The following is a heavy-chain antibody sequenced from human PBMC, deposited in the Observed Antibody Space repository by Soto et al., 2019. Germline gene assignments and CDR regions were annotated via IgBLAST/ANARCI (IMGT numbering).Heavy chain of an antibody. V-gene: IGHV4-30-4*01. CDR3: ARLLVVPAARSYYYYYGMDV. CDR1: GGSISSGDYY. J-gene: IGHJ6*02. D-gene: IGHD2-2*01. Sequence: SETLSLTCTVSGGSISSGDYYWSWIRQPPGKGLEWIGYIYCSGSTYYNPSLKSRVTISVDTSKNQFSLKLSSVTAADTAVYYCARLLVVPAARSYYYYYGMDVWGQGTTVTVSS. CDR2: IYCSGST.